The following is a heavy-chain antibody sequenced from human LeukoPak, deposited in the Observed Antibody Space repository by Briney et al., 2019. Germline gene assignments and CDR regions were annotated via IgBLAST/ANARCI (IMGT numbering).Heavy chain of an antibody. Sequence: ASVNVSCKASGYTFTSYYMHWVRQAPGQGLEWMGIINPSGGSTSYAQKFQGRVTMTRDTSTSTVYMELSSLRSEDTAVYYCARVLNYYDSSGYYYVGSYYYGMDVWGQGTTVTVSS. D-gene: IGHD3-22*01. V-gene: IGHV1-46*01. J-gene: IGHJ6*02. CDR1: GYTFTSYY. CDR3: ARVLNYYDSSGYYYVGSYYYGMDV. CDR2: INPSGGST.